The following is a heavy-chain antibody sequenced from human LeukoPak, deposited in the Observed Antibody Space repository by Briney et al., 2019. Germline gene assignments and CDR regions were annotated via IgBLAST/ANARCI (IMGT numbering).Heavy chain of an antibody. D-gene: IGHD5-12*01. CDR2: ISYDGKNI. V-gene: IGHV3-33*06. CDR3: AKTYSRESGYDFFFHY. Sequence: GRSLRLSCAASGFSFSNYGFHWVRQAPGKGLDWVSAISYDGKNIHYADSVKGRFTISRDNSRNTVYLQMNSLRVEDTAVYYCAKTYSRESGYDFFFHYWGQGTRVTVSS. J-gene: IGHJ4*02. CDR1: GFSFSNYG.